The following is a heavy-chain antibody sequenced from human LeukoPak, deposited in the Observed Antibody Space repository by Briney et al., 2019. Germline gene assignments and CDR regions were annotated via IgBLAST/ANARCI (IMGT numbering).Heavy chain of an antibody. D-gene: IGHD2-2*01. Sequence: GGSLRLSCAASGFMFSSCWMTWVRQAPGKGLEWVANINQDGSIRYYVGSVQGRSTISRDNAKNSLYLQMYSLRAEDTAVYYCARTNAWHPGDYWGQGTLVTVSS. CDR1: GFMFSSCW. CDR3: ARTNAWHPGDY. V-gene: IGHV3-7*01. J-gene: IGHJ4*02. CDR2: INQDGSIR.